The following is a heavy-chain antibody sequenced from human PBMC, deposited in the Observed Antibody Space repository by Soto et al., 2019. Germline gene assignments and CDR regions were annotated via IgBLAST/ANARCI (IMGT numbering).Heavy chain of an antibody. V-gene: IGHV1-58*02. CDR3: AADSRYCSGGNGEDY. D-gene: IGHD2-15*01. Sequence: QMQLVQSGPEVKKPGTSVKVSCKASGFTFTSSAMQWVRQARGQRLEWIGWIVVSSGHTHHAKKFQERVTMTRDMSXIAAYMEPSSLRSEDTAVYDCAADSRYCSGGNGEDYWGQGTLVTVSS. CDR2: IVVSSGHT. CDR1: GFTFTSSA. J-gene: IGHJ4*02.